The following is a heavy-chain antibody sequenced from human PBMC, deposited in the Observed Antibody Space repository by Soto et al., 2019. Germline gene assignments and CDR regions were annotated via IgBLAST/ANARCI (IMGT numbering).Heavy chain of an antibody. CDR3: AKDLVVVTANTYYYYGMDV. Sequence: QVQLVESGGGVVQPGRSLRLSCAASGFTFSSYGMHWVRQAPGKGLEWVAVISYDGSNKYYADSVKGRFTISRDNSKNTLYLQMNSLRAEDTAVYYCAKDLVVVTANTYYYYGMDVWGQGTTVTVSS. V-gene: IGHV3-30*18. J-gene: IGHJ6*02. CDR1: GFTFSSYG. D-gene: IGHD2-21*02. CDR2: ISYDGSNK.